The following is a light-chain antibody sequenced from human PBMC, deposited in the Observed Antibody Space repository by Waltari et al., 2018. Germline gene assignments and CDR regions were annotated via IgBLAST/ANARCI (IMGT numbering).Light chain of an antibody. CDR1: SGSLSTTSY. J-gene: IGLJ3*02. Sequence: QTVVTQEPSLSVSPGGTVTLTCTLSSGSLSTTSYATWYQQTPGQAQGTCLNKGNSRSSGVPDRFSGYILGNKAALTITGAQADDECDYYCSLYMGSGIWVFGGGTKLTVL. CDR2: KGN. CDR3: SLYMGSGIWV. V-gene: IGLV8-61*01.